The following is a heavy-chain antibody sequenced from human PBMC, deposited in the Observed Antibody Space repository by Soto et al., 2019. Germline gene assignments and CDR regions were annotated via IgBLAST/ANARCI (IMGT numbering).Heavy chain of an antibody. V-gene: IGHV2-5*02. CDR1: GFSFSTIGVG. CDR2: IYWDDDK. CDR3: AHRVPQLEFDS. J-gene: IGHJ4*02. D-gene: IGHD1-1*01. Sequence: QITLKESGPTLVKPTQTLTLTCTFSGFSFSTIGVGVAWSRQPPGKALEWLGIIYWDDDKWYSPSLKSRLTINKDTSKDQVVLTMTSMDPVDTATYYCAHRVPQLEFDSWGQGTLVTVSS.